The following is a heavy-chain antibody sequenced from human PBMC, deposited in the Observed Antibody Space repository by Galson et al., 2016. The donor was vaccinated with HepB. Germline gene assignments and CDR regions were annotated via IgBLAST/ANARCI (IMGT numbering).Heavy chain of an antibody. CDR3: GTESYLKGHSIVVAAPSQT. V-gene: IGHV3-53*01. CDR2: IYSGGGK. J-gene: IGHJ5*02. D-gene: IGHD2-15*01. Sequence: SLRLSCAASGLTVSSNYMSWVRQAPGKGLEWVSVIYSGGGKYYADSVQGRFTISRDNSKNTVFLEMNSLRAEDTAVYYCGTESYLKGHSIVVAAPSQTWGRGTLVTVSS. CDR1: GLTVSSNY.